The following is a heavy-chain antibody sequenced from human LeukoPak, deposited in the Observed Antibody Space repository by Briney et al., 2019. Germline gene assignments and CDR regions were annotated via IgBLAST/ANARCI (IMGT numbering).Heavy chain of an antibody. CDR1: GFTFSDYY. CDR3: ARDPYDSSGYYSSFSYYYGMDV. Sequence: PGGSLRLSCAASGFTFSDYYMSWIRQAPGKGLEWVSYISSSGSTIYYADSVKGRFTISRDNAKNSLYLQMNSLRAEDTAVYYCARDPYDSSGYYSSFSYYYGMDVWGQGTTVTVSS. J-gene: IGHJ6*02. D-gene: IGHD3-22*01. V-gene: IGHV3-11*01. CDR2: ISSSGSTI.